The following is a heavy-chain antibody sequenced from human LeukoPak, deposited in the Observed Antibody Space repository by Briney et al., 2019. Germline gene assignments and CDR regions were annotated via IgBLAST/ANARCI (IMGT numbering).Heavy chain of an antibody. J-gene: IGHJ4*02. CDR2: ISWNSGSI. D-gene: IGHD2-15*01. V-gene: IGHV3-9*01. CDR1: GFTFDDYA. Sequence: GGSLRLSCAASGFTFDDYAMHWVRQAPGKGLEWVSGISWNSGSIGYADSVKGRFTISRDNAKNSLYLQMNSLRAEDTAVYYCARALTGYCSGGSCYSGPFDYWGQGTLVTVSS. CDR3: ARALTGYCSGGSCYSGPFDY.